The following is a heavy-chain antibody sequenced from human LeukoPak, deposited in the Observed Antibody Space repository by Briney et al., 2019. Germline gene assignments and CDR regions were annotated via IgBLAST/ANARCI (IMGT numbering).Heavy chain of an antibody. D-gene: IGHD2-15*01. J-gene: IGHJ5*02. CDR1: GFTISSYE. CDR2: ISGGDTTI. Sequence: PGGSLRLSCAASGFTISSYEMNWVRQAPGKGLERVSYISGGDTTIYYADSVRGRFTISRDNAKNSLYLQMNSLRAEDTALYYCTRGTGGSAWGQGTLVTVSS. CDR3: TRGTGGSA. V-gene: IGHV3-48*03.